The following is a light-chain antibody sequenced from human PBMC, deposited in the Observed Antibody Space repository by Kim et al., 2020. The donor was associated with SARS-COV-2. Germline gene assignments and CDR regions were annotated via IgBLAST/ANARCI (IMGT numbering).Light chain of an antibody. Sequence: GDRVTITCQANQDISTTLNWYQQKPGKAPKLLIYDASILETGVPTRFSGSGSGTYFSLTIDSVQPEDFATYYCQQRQTYGQGTKLEI. CDR3: QQRQT. J-gene: IGKJ2*01. CDR1: QDISTT. CDR2: DAS. V-gene: IGKV1-33*01.